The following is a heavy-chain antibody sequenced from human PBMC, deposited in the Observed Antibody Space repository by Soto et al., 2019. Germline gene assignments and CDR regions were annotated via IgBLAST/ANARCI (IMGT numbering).Heavy chain of an antibody. CDR3: ARYYFWSGYTLYYGMDV. Sequence: QVQLVQSGAEVKKPGASVKVSCKASGYTFSNYGISWVRQAPGQGLEWMGWISDYNGNTNYAQKLQGRVTMTTDTSTSRAYMELRSLRSDDTAVYYCARYYFWSGYTLYYGMDVWGQGTTVTVSS. D-gene: IGHD3-3*01. V-gene: IGHV1-18*04. CDR2: ISDYNGNT. CDR1: GYTFSNYG. J-gene: IGHJ6*02.